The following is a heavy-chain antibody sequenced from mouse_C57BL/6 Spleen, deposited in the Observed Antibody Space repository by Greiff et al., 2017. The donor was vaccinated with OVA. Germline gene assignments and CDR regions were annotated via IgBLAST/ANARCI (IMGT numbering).Heavy chain of an antibody. J-gene: IGHJ4*01. Sequence: DVQLQESGPGLVKPSQSLSLTCSVTGYSITSGYYWNWIRQFPGNKLEWMGYISYDGSNNYNPSLKNRISITRDTSKNQFFLKLNSVTTEDTATYYCARYDYDHAMDYWGQGTSVTVSS. D-gene: IGHD2-4*01. CDR2: ISYDGSN. CDR1: GYSITSGYY. CDR3: ARYDYDHAMDY. V-gene: IGHV3-6*01.